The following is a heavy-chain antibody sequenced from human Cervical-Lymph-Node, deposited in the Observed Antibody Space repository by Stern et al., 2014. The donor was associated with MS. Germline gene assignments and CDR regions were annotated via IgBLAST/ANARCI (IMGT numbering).Heavy chain of an antibody. V-gene: IGHV2-5*01. CDR2: IYWTDDR. CDR1: GFSLSTSGVG. J-gene: IGHJ4*01. Sequence: ESGPTLVKPTQTLTLTCTFSGFSLSTSGVGVGWIRQPPGKALEWLALIYWTDDRRYSPSLKSRLTITKDTSKNQVVLTMTNMDPVDTATYYCAHDYHDILTGYYNSRFASWGPGTLVTVSS. D-gene: IGHD3-9*01. CDR3: AHDYHDILTGYYNSRFAS.